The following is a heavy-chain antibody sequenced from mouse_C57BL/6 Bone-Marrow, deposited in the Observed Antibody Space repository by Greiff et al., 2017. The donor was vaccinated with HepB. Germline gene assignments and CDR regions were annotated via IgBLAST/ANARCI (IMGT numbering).Heavy chain of an antibody. J-gene: IGHJ3*01. CDR2: IDPSDSET. CDR1: GYTFTSYW. CDR3: ARNYGSSNPWFAY. V-gene: IGHV1-52*01. D-gene: IGHD1-1*01. Sequence: QVQLQQPGAELVRPGSSVKLSCKASGYTFTSYWLHWVKQRPIQGLEWIGNIDPSDSETHYNQKFKDKATLTVDKSSSTAYMQLSSLTSEDSAVYYCARNYGSSNPWFAYWGQGTLVTVSA.